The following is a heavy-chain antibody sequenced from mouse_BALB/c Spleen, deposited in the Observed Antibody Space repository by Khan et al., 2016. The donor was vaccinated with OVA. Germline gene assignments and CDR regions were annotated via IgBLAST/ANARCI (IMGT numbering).Heavy chain of an antibody. J-gene: IGHJ2*01. D-gene: IGHD1-2*01. Sequence: EVQLQESGPGLVKPSQSLSLTCTATGYSITSGYGWNWIRQFPGNKLEWMGYISYSGSTNYNPSLKSRISITRNTSKNQFFLQLNSVTTEDTATYYCARTARIKYWGQGTTLTVSS. CDR1: GYSITSGYG. V-gene: IGHV3-2*02. CDR2: ISYSGST. CDR3: ARTARIKY.